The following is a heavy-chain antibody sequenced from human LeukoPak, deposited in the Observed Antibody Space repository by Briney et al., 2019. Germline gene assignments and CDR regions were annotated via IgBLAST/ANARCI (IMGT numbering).Heavy chain of an antibody. J-gene: IGHJ5*02. CDR3: ARALRDSNYGWFDP. Sequence: PSETLSLTCTVSGGSISSYYWSWIRQPPGKGLEWIGYIYYSGSTNYNPSLKSRVTISVDTSKNQFSLKLSSVTAADTALYYCARALRDSNYGWFDPWGQGTLVTVSS. D-gene: IGHD4-11*01. CDR1: GGSISSYY. V-gene: IGHV4-59*01. CDR2: IYYSGST.